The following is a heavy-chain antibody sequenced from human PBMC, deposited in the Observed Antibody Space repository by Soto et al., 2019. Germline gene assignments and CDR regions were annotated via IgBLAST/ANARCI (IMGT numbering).Heavy chain of an antibody. J-gene: IGHJ6*03. V-gene: IGHV3-23*01. CDR1: GFTFSSYA. CDR3: AKGVEVDDPYYYYYMDV. Sequence: GGSLRLSCAASGFTFSSYAMSWVRQAPGKGLEWVSAISGSGGSTYYADSVKGRFTISRDNSKNTLYLQMNSLRAEDTAVYYCAKGVEVDDPYYYYYMDVWGKGTTVTVSS. D-gene: IGHD2-15*01. CDR2: ISGSGGST.